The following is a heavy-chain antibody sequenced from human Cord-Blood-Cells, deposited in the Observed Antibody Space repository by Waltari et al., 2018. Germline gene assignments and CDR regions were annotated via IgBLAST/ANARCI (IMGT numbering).Heavy chain of an antibody. Sequence: QVQLVQSGAEVKKPGASVKVSCKASGYTFTGYYMHWVRQAPGQGLEWMGWINPNSGGTNYAQKCQGRVTMTRETSISTAYMELSRLRSDDTAVYYCARAARRPYYFDYWGQGTLVTVSS. J-gene: IGHJ4*02. CDR3: ARAARRPYYFDY. CDR2: INPNSGGT. D-gene: IGHD6-6*01. CDR1: GYTFTGYY. V-gene: IGHV1-2*02.